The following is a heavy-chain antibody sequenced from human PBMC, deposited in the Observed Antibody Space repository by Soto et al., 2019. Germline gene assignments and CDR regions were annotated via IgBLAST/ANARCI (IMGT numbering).Heavy chain of an antibody. CDR1: GFTFSSYG. V-gene: IGHV3-33*01. D-gene: IGHD3-10*01. J-gene: IGHJ4*02. CDR2: IWYDGSNK. CDR3: ARDLVRGVIDY. Sequence: QVQLVESGGGVVQPGRSLRLSCAASGFTFSSYGMHWVRQAPGKGLEWVAVIWYDGSNKYYADSVKDRFTISRDTSKNPLYLQMNSLRAEDTAVYYCARDLVRGVIDYWGRGTLVTVSS.